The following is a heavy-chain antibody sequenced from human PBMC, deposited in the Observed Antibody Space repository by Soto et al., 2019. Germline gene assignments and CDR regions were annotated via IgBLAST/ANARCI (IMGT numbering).Heavy chain of an antibody. CDR1: GDTFTNHV. CDR3: ARKLGSGYDRGDY. CDR2: IISLFGTP. D-gene: IGHD5-12*01. J-gene: IGHJ4*02. V-gene: IGHV1-69*12. Sequence: QVQLVQSGGEVKKPGSSVKVSCKASGDTFTNHVFNWVRQAPGQGLEWMGGIISLFGTPHYAQRFQGRVTITAGESTATSYIQLSSLRSEDTAVYYCARKLGSGYDRGDYWGQGTRVTVSS.